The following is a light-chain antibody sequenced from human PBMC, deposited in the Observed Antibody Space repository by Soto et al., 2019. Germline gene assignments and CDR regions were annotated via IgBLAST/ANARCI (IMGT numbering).Light chain of an antibody. CDR2: DAF. Sequence: EIVLTQSPAILSLSPGERATLSCRASQSVSSYLAWYQQRAGQAPRLLIYDAFNRATGIPARFSGSGSGTAFPLTISSLEPEDFAVYYCHPRSDWPWTFGQGTKVEI. CDR1: QSVSSY. J-gene: IGKJ1*01. V-gene: IGKV3-11*01. CDR3: HPRSDWPWT.